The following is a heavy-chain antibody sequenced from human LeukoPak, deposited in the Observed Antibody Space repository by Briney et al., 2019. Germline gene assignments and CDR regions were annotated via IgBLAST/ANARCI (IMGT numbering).Heavy chain of an antibody. CDR2: INHSGST. D-gene: IGHD6-13*01. J-gene: IGHJ4*02. Sequence: SETLSLTCAVYGGSFSGYYWSWIRQPPGKGLEWIGEINHSGSTNYNPSLKSRVTISVDTSKNQFSLKLSSVTAADTAVYYCAGGLWIAAAGVDYWGQGTLVTVSS. CDR3: AGGLWIAAAGVDY. CDR1: GGSFSGYY. V-gene: IGHV4-34*01.